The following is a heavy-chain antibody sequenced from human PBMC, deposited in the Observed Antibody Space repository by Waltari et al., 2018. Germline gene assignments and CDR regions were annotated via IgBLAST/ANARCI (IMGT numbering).Heavy chain of an antibody. D-gene: IGHD2-15*01. CDR2: IYTSGST. CDR1: GGPISRGSYY. Sequence: QVQLQESGPGLVKPSQTLSLTCTVSGGPISRGSYYWSWIRQPAGQGLAWIGRIYTSGSTNYNPSLKSRVTISVDTSKNQFSLKLSSVTAADTAVYYCARGGYCSGGSCYRAGYFDLWGRGTLVTVSS. J-gene: IGHJ2*01. CDR3: ARGGYCSGGSCYRAGYFDL. V-gene: IGHV4-61*02.